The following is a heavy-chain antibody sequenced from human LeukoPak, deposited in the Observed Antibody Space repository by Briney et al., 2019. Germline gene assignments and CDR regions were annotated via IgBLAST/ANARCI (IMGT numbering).Heavy chain of an antibody. CDR2: IKQDGSEK. D-gene: IGHD1-14*01. CDR1: GFTFSRYW. J-gene: IGHJ4*02. CDR3: ARKTGDC. Sequence: PGGSLRLSCAASGFTFSRYWMSWVRQAPGTGLEWVANIKQDGSEKYYVDSVKGRFTISRDNAKNSLYLQMNSLRVEDTAVYYCARKTGDCWGQGTLVIVSS. V-gene: IGHV3-7*01.